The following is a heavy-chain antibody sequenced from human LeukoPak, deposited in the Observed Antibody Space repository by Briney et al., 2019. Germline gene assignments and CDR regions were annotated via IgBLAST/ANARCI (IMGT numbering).Heavy chain of an antibody. Sequence: SETLSLTCTVSGGSISSSSYYWGRIRQPPGKGLEWIGGIYYSGSTYYNPSLKSRVTISVDTSKNQFSLKLSSVTAADTAVYYCARAVKEHDRSIQLWLRPYHYYYYMDVWGKGTTVTISS. CDR3: ARAVKEHDRSIQLWLRPYHYYYYMDV. CDR2: IYYSGST. D-gene: IGHD5-18*01. V-gene: IGHV4-39*07. CDR1: GGSISSSSYY. J-gene: IGHJ6*03.